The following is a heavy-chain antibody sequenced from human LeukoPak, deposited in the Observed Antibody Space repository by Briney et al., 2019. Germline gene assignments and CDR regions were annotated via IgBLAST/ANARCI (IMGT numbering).Heavy chain of an antibody. D-gene: IGHD3-10*01. Sequence: GESLKISCKGSGYSFTSYWIGWVRQMPGKGLEWMGIIYPGDSDTRDSPSFQGQVTISADKSISTSYLQWSILKASDPAMYYWATYYYGSGSYLSFDYRGQGTLVTGSS. CDR2: IYPGDSDT. CDR3: ATYYYGSGSYLSFDY. V-gene: IGHV5-51*01. CDR1: GYSFTSYW. J-gene: IGHJ4*02.